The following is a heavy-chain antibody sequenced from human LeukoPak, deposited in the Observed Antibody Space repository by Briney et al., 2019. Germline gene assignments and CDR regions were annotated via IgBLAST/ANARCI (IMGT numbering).Heavy chain of an antibody. J-gene: IGHJ4*02. Sequence: GGSLRLSCAASGFSFSNYWMNWLRQAPGKGLEWVANIKQDGSEEYYVDSLKGRFTISRDNARNSVYLQMNNLRADDTAVYYCARGHYSPWDHCFDYWGQGSLVTVSS. CDR2: IKQDGSEE. V-gene: IGHV3-7*01. CDR3: ARGHYSPWDHCFDY. CDR1: GFSFSNYW. D-gene: IGHD5-18*01.